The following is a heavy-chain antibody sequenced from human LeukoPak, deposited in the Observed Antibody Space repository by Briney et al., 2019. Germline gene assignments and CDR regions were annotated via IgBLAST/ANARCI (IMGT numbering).Heavy chain of an antibody. J-gene: IGHJ4*02. D-gene: IGHD6-6*01. CDR1: GFTFSTFA. CDR2: ISGSGGST. V-gene: IGHV3-23*01. Sequence: GGSLRLSCAASGFTFSTFAMIWVRQPPGKGLEWVSAISGSGGSTYYADSVKGRFTISRDNSKNTLYLQMNSLRAEDTAVYYCAKDYFPYSSSSGPRDDNSFDYWGQGTLVTVSS. CDR3: AKDYFPYSSSSGPRDDNSFDY.